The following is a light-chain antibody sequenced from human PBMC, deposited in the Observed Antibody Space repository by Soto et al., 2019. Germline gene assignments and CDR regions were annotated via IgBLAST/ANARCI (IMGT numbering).Light chain of an antibody. V-gene: IGLV2-14*01. J-gene: IGLJ2*01. CDR3: SSYTSSSTVV. Sequence: QSALTQPASVSGSPGQSITISCTGTSSDVGGYNYVSWYQQHPGKAPKLMIYEVSNRPSGVSNRFSGSKSGNPASRTISGIRAEAEAYYYCSSYTSSSTVVFGGGTKLTVL. CDR1: SSDVGGYNY. CDR2: EVS.